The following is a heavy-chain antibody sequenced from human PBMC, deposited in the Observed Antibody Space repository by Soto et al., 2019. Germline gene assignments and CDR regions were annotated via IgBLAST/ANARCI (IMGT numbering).Heavy chain of an antibody. D-gene: IGHD4-17*01. CDR2: IYTSGST. Sequence: PSETLSLTCTVSGGSISSYYWSWIRQPAGKGLEWIGRIYTSGSTNYNPSLKSRVTMSVDTSKNQFSLKLSSVTAADTAVYYCARLYGDYSSDYYYYGMDVWGQGTTVTVSS. CDR1: GGSISSYY. J-gene: IGHJ6*02. V-gene: IGHV4-4*07. CDR3: ARLYGDYSSDYYYYGMDV.